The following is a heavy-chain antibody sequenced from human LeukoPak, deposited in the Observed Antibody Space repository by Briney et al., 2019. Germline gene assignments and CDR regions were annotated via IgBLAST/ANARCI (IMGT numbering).Heavy chain of an antibody. Sequence: SSEKVSCKASGGTFSSYAISWVRQAPGQGLAWMGRIIPIFGTANYPQKFQGRGTITTDESTSTAYMELSSLNSEDTAVYCCARDLCGCDCYSDYVDYWGQGTLVTVSS. CDR1: GGTFSSYA. D-gene: IGHD2-21*02. CDR3: ARDLCGCDCYSDYVDY. CDR2: IIPIFGTA. V-gene: IGHV1-69*05. J-gene: IGHJ4*02.